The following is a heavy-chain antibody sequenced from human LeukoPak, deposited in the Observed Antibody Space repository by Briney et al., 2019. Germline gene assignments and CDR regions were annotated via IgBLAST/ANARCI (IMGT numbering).Heavy chain of an antibody. J-gene: IGHJ4*02. V-gene: IGHV3-23*01. CDR2: IGGSGGST. Sequence: PGGSLRLSCAASGFTFTNFAMTWVRQASGKGLEWVSGIGGSGGSTYYADSVKGRFTISRDNSKNTVSLQMNTLRAEDTAVYYCAKGGWLRQGANDYWGQGTLVTVSS. D-gene: IGHD5-12*01. CDR1: GFTFTNFA. CDR3: AKGGWLRQGANDY.